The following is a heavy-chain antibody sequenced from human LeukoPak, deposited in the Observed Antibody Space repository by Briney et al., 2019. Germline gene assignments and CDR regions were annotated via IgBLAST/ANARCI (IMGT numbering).Heavy chain of an antibody. V-gene: IGHV3-73*01. Sequence: GGSLRLSCAASGFTFSGSAIHWVRQASGKGLEWIGRIRSKADNYETGYAASVKGRFTLTRDDSKNTAYLQMNRSKTEDTAVDYCTRVPTRGSGNDYWGQGTQVTVSS. D-gene: IGHD3-10*01. CDR3: TRVPTRGSGNDY. CDR2: IRSKADNYET. CDR1: GFTFSGSA. J-gene: IGHJ4*02.